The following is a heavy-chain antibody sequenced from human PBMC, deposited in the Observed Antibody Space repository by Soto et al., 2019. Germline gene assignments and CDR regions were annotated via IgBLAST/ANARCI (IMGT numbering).Heavy chain of an antibody. D-gene: IGHD5-12*01. CDR2: IKSKTDGGTT. J-gene: IGHJ4*02. CDR1: GFTFSNAW. Sequence: EVQLVESGGGLVKPGGSLRLSCAASGFTFSNAWMNWVRQAPGKGLEWVGRIKSKTDGGTTDYAAPVKGRFTISRDDSKNTLYLQMNSLKTEDTAVYYCTTPKSIVATIDLMGVVGYWGQGTLVTVSS. CDR3: TTPKSIVATIDLMGVVGY. V-gene: IGHV3-15*07.